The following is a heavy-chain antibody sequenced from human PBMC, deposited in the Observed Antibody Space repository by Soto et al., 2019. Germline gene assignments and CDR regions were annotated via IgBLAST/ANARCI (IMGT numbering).Heavy chain of an antibody. CDR3: ARLRTTFDI. V-gene: IGHV4-59*11. D-gene: IGHD3-10*01. CDR1: NGSISSHY. CDR2: IYSSGST. J-gene: IGHJ3*02. Sequence: TSETLSLTCTVSNGSISSHYWSWIRQPPGKGLEWIGYIYSSGSTIYSPSLKSRVTISVDTSKNQFSLKLSSVTAADTAVYYCARLRTTFDIWGQGTLVTVSS.